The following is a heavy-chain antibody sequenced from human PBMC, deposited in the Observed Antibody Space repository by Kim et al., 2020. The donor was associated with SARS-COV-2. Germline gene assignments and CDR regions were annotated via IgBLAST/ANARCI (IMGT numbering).Heavy chain of an antibody. Sequence: GGSLRLSCAAPGFAFSAYGIHWVRQAPGKGLEWISYISDSSRSIYYADSVEGRFTISRDNAKNSLYLQINSLRDEDTAVYHCGRDNRNFAIDYWGQGTLVTVSS. CDR3: GRDNRNFAIDY. D-gene: IGHD1-7*01. V-gene: IGHV3-48*02. J-gene: IGHJ4*02. CDR1: GFAFSAYG. CDR2: ISDSSRSI.